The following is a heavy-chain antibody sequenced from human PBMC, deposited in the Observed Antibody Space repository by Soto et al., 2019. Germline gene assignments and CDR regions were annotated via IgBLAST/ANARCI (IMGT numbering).Heavy chain of an antibody. CDR3: ARVEHVSLMRGGWKYYFDY. J-gene: IGHJ4*02. Sequence: QVQLVQSEAEVRLPGASVKISCKASGYNFSRYGISWVRQAPGQGLEWMGWISGNNGYTNQAQHLQGRVTLTTDTSTNAAYMELKSPTSAATSVYYGARVEHVSLMRGGWKYYFDYWGQGTLVTVSS. CDR1: GYNFSRYG. V-gene: IGHV1-18*01. CDR2: ISGNNGYT. D-gene: IGHD1-1*01.